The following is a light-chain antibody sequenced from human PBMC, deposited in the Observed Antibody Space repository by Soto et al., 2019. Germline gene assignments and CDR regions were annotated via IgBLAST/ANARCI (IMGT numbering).Light chain of an antibody. Sequence: DIEMTQSPSSLSASLGDRVTITCRASQSISNYLNWYQHKPGKAPKLLIYAASSLQSGVPTRFSGDGSGTDFTLTIGSLQPEDFATYYCQQSYHTPLTFGGGTKVEIK. V-gene: IGKV1-39*01. J-gene: IGKJ4*01. CDR1: QSISNY. CDR2: AAS. CDR3: QQSYHTPLT.